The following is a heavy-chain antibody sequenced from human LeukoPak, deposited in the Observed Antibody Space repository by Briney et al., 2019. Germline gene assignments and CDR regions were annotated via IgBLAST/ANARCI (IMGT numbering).Heavy chain of an antibody. V-gene: IGHV3-73*01. D-gene: IGHD3-10*01. CDR1: GFTFSDCD. CDR2: VRNKANNYVT. J-gene: IGHJ5*02. Sequence: GGSQRLSCAASGFTFSDCDIHWVRQPSGKGLVWVGRVRNKANNYVTEYAASVKGRFTLSRDESKSTAYLQMNSLETDDTAVYYCTRDAGLYNWPDPWGQGTLVTVSS. CDR3: TRDAGLYNWPDP.